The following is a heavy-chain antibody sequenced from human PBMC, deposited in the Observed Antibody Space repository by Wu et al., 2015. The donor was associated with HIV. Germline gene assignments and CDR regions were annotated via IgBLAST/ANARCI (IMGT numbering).Heavy chain of an antibody. CDR1: GGPFNSYA. CDR3: ASPHGAPVLLNFGDPSRLGGRRYWSTSVLQPPYPTGPAYG. D-gene: IGHD2-8*02. J-gene: IGHJ6*01. V-gene: IGHV1-69*05. CDR2: IVPLFGSP. Sequence: QLQLVQSGAEVKKPGSSVTVSCKASGGPFNSYAFNWVRQAPGQGLEWMAGIVPLFGSPKYAQKFEGRVTLPRTSLRPPPTWFCNSLTSEDTAVYYCASPHGAPVLLNFGDPSRLGGRRYWSTSVLQPPYPTGPAYG.